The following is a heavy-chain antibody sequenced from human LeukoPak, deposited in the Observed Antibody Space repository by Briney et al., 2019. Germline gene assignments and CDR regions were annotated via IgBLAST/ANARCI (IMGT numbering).Heavy chain of an antibody. V-gene: IGHV4-34*01. J-gene: IGHJ1*01. CDR1: GGSFSGYF. D-gene: IGHD1-26*01. Sequence: SETLSLTCAVYGGSFSGYFWSWIRQPPGQGLEWIGEINDRGSINHNPSFRSRVTLPVDTSKMQLSLKLTSVTAADTAVYYCARVETGVGPDYWGQGTLVTVSS. CDR3: ARVETGVGPDY. CDR2: INDRGSI.